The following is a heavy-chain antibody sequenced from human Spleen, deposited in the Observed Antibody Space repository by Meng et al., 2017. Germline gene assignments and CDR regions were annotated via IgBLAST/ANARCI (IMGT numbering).Heavy chain of an antibody. J-gene: IGHJ4*02. CDR1: GYSISSGYH. V-gene: IGHV4-38-2*02. D-gene: IGHD6-19*01. CDR3: ARDAAYSSGWDHNFDY. Sequence: SETLSLTCAVSGYSISSGYHWGWIRQPPGKGLEWIGSIYHSGSPYYNPSLRSRVTISIDTSKNQFSLKLSSVTAADTAVYYCARDAAYSSGWDHNFDYWGQGTLVTVSS. CDR2: IYHSGSP.